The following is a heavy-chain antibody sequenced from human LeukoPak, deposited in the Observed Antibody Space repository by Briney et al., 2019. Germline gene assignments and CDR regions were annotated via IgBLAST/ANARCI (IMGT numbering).Heavy chain of an antibody. Sequence: GGSLRLSCAASGFTVTSNYMTWVRQAPGKGLEWVSIIYSGGYTDYADSVKGRFTISRDNSKNTLYLQMNSLRAEDTAVYCCARRLEYSGSKGVFDYWGQGTLVTVSS. CDR3: ARRLEYSGSKGVFDY. D-gene: IGHD1-26*01. CDR2: IYSGGYT. V-gene: IGHV3-66*01. CDR1: GFTVTSNY. J-gene: IGHJ4*02.